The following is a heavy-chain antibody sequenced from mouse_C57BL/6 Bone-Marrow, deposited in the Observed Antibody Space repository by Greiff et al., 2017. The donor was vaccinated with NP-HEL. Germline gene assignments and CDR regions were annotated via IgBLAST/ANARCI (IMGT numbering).Heavy chain of an antibody. CDR1: GFSLTSYG. Sequence: VHLVESGPGLVAPSQSLSITCTVSGFSLTSYGVSWVRQPPGKGLEWLGVIWGDGSTNYHSAPISRLSISKDNPKRPGFLKLNSLQTDDTATYYCAKITTVVVPFAYWGQGTLVTVSA. V-gene: IGHV2-3*01. CDR2: IWGDGST. D-gene: IGHD1-1*01. CDR3: AKITTVVVPFAY. J-gene: IGHJ3*01.